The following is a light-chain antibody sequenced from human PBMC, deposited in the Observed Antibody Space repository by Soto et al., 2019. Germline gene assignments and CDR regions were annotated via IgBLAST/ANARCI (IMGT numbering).Light chain of an antibody. J-gene: IGLJ3*02. V-gene: IGLV2-14*03. CDR1: SSDVGRYNF. CDR3: ISYTNNRTLA. Sequence: QSVLTQPASVSGSPGQSITISCTGTSSDVGRYNFVSWYQQHPGKAPKLMIYDVSNRPSGVSNRFSGSKSGKTASLTISGLQAEDEADYYCISYTNNRTLAFGGGTQLTVL. CDR2: DVS.